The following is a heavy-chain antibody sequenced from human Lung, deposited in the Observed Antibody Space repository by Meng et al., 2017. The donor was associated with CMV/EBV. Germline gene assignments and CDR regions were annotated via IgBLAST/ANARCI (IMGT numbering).Heavy chain of an antibody. J-gene: IGHJ4*02. V-gene: IGHV3-30-3*01. CDR2: ISYDGTNK. CDR3: ARDQFDY. Sequence: GESLKISCAASGFTFSSYAMHWVRQAPGKGLEWVAVISYDGTNKYYADSVKGRFTISRDNSKNTLYLQMNSLRAEDTAVCYCARDQFDYWGQGQLVTVDS. CDR1: GFTFSSYA.